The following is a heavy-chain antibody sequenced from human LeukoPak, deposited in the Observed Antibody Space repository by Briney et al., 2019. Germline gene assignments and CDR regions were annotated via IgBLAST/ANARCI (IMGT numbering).Heavy chain of an antibody. J-gene: IGHJ4*02. Sequence: GGSLRLSCAASGFTVSSNYMTWVRQTPGKGLEWVPVIYDGGSTYSADSVKGRFTISRDNSKNTLYLQMNSLRAEDTAVYYCARVPSGTAFDYWGQGTLVIVSS. V-gene: IGHV3-53*01. CDR2: IYDGGST. CDR3: ARVPSGTAFDY. CDR1: GFTVSSNY. D-gene: IGHD1-1*01.